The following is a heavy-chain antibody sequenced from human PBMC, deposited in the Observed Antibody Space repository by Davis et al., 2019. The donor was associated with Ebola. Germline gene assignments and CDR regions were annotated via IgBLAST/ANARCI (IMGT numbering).Heavy chain of an antibody. D-gene: IGHD6-13*01. V-gene: IGHV1-18*01. Sequence: ASVKVSCKAFGYKINTHGISWVRQAPGQGLEWMGWVSGYNGNTKYAQKLQGRVTLTADTSTSTAYMELRSLRSDDTAVYYCVRDDSYSSSWYNYWGQGTLVTVSS. CDR3: VRDDSYSSSWYNY. J-gene: IGHJ4*02. CDR1: GYKINTHG. CDR2: VSGYNGNT.